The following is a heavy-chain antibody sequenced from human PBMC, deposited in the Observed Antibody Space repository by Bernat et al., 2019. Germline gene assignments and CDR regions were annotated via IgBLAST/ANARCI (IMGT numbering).Heavy chain of an antibody. V-gene: IGHV3-48*03. J-gene: IGHJ4*02. CDR1: GFTSSSYA. CDR2: ISSSGSAI. Sequence: EVQLVESGGGLVQPGGSLRLSCSASGFTSSSYALNWVRQAPGKGLGWISSISSSGSAIYYADSVKGRFTISRDNAKNSLYLQMNNLRAEDTAVYYCAREGSFDDFDYWGQGTLVTVSS. CDR3: AREGSFDDFDY. D-gene: IGHD2-15*01.